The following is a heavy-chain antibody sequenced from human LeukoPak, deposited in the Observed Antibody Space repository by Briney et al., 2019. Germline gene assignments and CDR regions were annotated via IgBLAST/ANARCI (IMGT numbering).Heavy chain of an antibody. J-gene: IGHJ3*02. Sequence: SETLSLTCTVSGGSISSHYWSWIRQPPGKGLEWVGYIYYTGSTKYIPSLKSRVAMSVYTSRNQFSLKLSSVTAADTAVYYCARGRRDGYNPDAFDIWGQGTVVSVSS. D-gene: IGHD5-24*01. CDR2: IYYTGST. V-gene: IGHV4-59*11. CDR1: GGSISSHY. CDR3: ARGRRDGYNPDAFDI.